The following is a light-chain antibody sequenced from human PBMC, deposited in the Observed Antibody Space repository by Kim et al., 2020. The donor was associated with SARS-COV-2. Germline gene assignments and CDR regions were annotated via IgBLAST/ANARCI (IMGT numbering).Light chain of an antibody. CDR1: QRLSSG. J-gene: IGKJ4*01. CDR2: DAT. Sequence: EIVLTQSPGTLSLSPGERGTLSCRASQRLSSGLAWYQQKVGQAPRLLIYDATNRATGIPARFSGSGSGTDFTLTISRVEPEDFAVYYCQQYWTSPLSFGGGTKVDIK. CDR3: QQYWTSPLS. V-gene: IGKV3-20*01.